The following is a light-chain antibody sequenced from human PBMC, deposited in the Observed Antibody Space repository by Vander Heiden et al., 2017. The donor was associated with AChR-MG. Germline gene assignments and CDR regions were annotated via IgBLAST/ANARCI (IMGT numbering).Light chain of an antibody. CDR3: QQANRFPLT. J-gene: IGKJ1*01. CDR1: QDVSRW. V-gene: IGKV1-12*01. CDR2: ATS. Sequence: DIQITQSPSSVSASVRDRVPLSSRASQDVSRWVAWYQHKPGRAPDLLIYATSSLKSWVPERFSGRGSGTDFTLTISSLQPEDFATYYRQQANRFPLTFGQGTKVEIK.